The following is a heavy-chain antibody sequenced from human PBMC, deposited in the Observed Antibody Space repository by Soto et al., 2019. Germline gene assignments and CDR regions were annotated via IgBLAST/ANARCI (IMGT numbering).Heavy chain of an antibody. CDR3: AVAVAATPNWFDP. CDR2: IVVGSGNT. V-gene: IGHV1-58*02. Sequence: SVKVSCKASGFTFTSSAMQCVRQARGQRLEWIGWIVVGSGNTNYAQKFQERVTITRDMSTSTAYMELSSLRSEDTAVYYCAVAVAATPNWFDPWGQGTLVTVSS. CDR1: GFTFTSSA. D-gene: IGHD2-15*01. J-gene: IGHJ5*02.